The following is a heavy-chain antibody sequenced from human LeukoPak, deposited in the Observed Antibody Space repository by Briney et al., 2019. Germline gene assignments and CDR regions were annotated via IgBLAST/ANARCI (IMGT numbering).Heavy chain of an antibody. CDR2: IIPIFGTA. Sequence: GASVKVSCKASGYTFTSYGISWVRQAPGQGLEWMGGIIPIFGTANYAQKFQGRVTITTDESTSTAYMELSSLRSEDTAVYYCARAPPGDDIVVVPAATGLTDYYYMDVWGKGTTVTVSS. D-gene: IGHD2-2*01. V-gene: IGHV1-69*05. CDR1: GYTFTSYG. J-gene: IGHJ6*03. CDR3: ARAPPGDDIVVVPAATGLTDYYYMDV.